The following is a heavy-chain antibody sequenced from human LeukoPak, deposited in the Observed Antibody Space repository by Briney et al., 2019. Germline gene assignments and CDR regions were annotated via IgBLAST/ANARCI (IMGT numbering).Heavy chain of an antibody. V-gene: IGHV1-69*04. CDR1: GGTFSSYA. CDR3: ASIVGATQHIDY. CDR2: IIPILGIA. Sequence: SVKVSCKASGGTFSSYAISWVRQAPGQGLEWMGRIIPILGIANYAQKFQGRVTITADKSTSTAYMELSSLRSEDTAVYYCASIVGATQHIDYWGQGTLVTVSS. D-gene: IGHD1-26*01. J-gene: IGHJ4*02.